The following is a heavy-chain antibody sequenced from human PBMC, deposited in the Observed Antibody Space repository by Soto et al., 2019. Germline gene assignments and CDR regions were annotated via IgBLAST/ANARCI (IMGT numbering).Heavy chain of an antibody. CDR3: ARGVPGYYAVDV. CDR2: LNSGATTA. J-gene: IGHJ6*02. V-gene: IGHV3-74*01. Sequence: EVQLVESGGGLVQPGGSLRLSCTASELTFSTYWMHWVRQAPGKGLAWISRLNSGATTANYADSVRGRCTISRDNAKNTVYLQLNSLRDEDTAVYYCARGVPGYYAVDVWGQGTTVTVSS. CDR1: ELTFSTYW.